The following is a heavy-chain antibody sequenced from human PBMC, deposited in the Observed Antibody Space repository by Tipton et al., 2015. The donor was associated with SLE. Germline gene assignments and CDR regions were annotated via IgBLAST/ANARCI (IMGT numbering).Heavy chain of an antibody. Sequence: TLSLTCAVYGGSFSGYYWSWIRQPPGKGLEWIGEINHSGSTNYNPSLKSRVPISVDTSKNQFSLKLSSVTAADTAVYYCARGPRASIAARKAFDIWGQGTMVTVSS. D-gene: IGHD6-6*01. CDR3: ARGPRASIAARKAFDI. J-gene: IGHJ3*02. CDR2: INHSGST. CDR1: GGSFSGYY. V-gene: IGHV4-34*01.